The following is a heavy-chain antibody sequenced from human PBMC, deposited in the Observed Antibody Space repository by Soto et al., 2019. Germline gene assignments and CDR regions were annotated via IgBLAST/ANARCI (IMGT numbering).Heavy chain of an antibody. CDR1: GGIFSSYA. CDR2: IIPIFGTA. J-gene: IGHJ4*02. V-gene: IGHV1-69*01. D-gene: IGHD3-22*01. CDR3: ARGSSGYVWVNDF. Sequence: QEQLVQSGAEVKKPGSSVKVSCKASGGIFSSYAISWVRQAPGQGLEWMGGIIPIFGTANYAQKFQGRVTITADESTNTAYMDLSSLKSEDTAIYYCARGSSGYVWVNDFWGKGTLVTVSS.